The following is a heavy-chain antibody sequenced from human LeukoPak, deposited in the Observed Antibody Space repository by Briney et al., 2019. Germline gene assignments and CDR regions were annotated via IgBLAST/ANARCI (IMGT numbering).Heavy chain of an antibody. D-gene: IGHD5-18*01. Sequence: PSETLSLTCTVSGGSISSYHWSWLRQPPGKGLEGIGYIYDSGSTNYNPSLKSRVTISVDTSKNQFSLKLSSVTAADTAVYYCARGVGLPHYMDVWGKGTTVTISS. CDR3: ARGVGLPHYMDV. V-gene: IGHV4-59*01. J-gene: IGHJ6*03. CDR2: IYDSGST. CDR1: GGSISSYH.